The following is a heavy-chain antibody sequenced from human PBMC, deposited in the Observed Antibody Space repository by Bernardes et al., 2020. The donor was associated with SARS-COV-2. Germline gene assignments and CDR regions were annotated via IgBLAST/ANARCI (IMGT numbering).Heavy chain of an antibody. J-gene: IGHJ4*02. CDR1: GYAFTDYY. CDR2: IYPSSGGT. V-gene: IGHV1-46*01. CDR3: ARGPLGTHYFDY. D-gene: IGHD6-13*01. Sequence: ASVKVSCKASGYAFTDYYIGWLRQAPGQEFEWMGLIYPSSGGTTYAQNFQGRVTMTRDTSATTVYMEMSSLTSGDTAVYYCARGPLGTHYFDYWGQGSLITVSS.